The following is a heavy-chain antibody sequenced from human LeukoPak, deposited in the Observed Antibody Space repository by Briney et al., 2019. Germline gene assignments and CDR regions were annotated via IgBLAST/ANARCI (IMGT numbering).Heavy chain of an antibody. CDR2: LSTSGAAT. CDR3: ARDPGYDYVWGTGGPATYYFDY. D-gene: IGHD3-16*01. J-gene: IGHJ4*02. V-gene: IGHV3-23*01. Sequence: PGGSLRLSCAASGFTFSSFSMNWVRQAPGKGLEWVSTLSTSGAATYYADSVKGRFTISRDNAKNSLYLQMNSLRAEDTAVYYCARDPGYDYVWGTGGPATYYFDYWGQGTLVTVSS. CDR1: GFTFSSFS.